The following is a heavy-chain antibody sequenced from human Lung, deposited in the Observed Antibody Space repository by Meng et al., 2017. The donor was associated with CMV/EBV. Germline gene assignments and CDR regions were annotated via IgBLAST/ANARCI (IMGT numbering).Heavy chain of an antibody. CDR2: INHSGST. J-gene: IGHJ6*02. V-gene: IGHV4-34*01. D-gene: IGHD1-26*01. Sequence: SETLSLXCTVYGGSFNAYYYNWFRQAPGKGLEWIGEINHSGSTKYNPSLKSRVTISVDKSKNQFSLRLTSVTAADTAVFYCASESATYLGGRIYYHGMDVWGQGTTVTVSS. CDR3: ASESATYLGGRIYYHGMDV. CDR1: GGSFNAYY.